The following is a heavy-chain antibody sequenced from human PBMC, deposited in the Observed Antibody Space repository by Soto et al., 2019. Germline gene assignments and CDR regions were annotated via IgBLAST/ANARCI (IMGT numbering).Heavy chain of an antibody. CDR1: GYTFTSYN. CDR3: ARQRTSVVTQAYFDV. Sequence: ASVKVSCKASGYTFTSYNINWVRQAPGQGLEWMGWISPYNGNTYYAQKFHGRVTLTTDTSTSTIYMELRSLRSDDTALYFCARQRTSVVTQAYFDVWGPGSLVTVSS. CDR2: ISPYNGNT. J-gene: IGHJ4*02. D-gene: IGHD2-21*02. V-gene: IGHV1-18*01.